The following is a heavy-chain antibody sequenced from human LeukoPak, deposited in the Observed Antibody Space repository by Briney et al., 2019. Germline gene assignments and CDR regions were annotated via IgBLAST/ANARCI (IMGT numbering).Heavy chain of an antibody. D-gene: IGHD3-22*01. J-gene: IGHJ4*02. V-gene: IGHV1-46*01. Sequence: ASVKVSCKASGYTFTSYYMHWVRQAPGQGLEWMGIINPSGGSTSYAQKFQGRVTMTRDTSTSTVYMELSSLRSEDTAVYYCARGGGYYDSSGYHWQLPNYWGQGTLVTVSS. CDR3: ARGGGYYDSSGYHWQLPNY. CDR2: INPSGGST. CDR1: GYTFTSYY.